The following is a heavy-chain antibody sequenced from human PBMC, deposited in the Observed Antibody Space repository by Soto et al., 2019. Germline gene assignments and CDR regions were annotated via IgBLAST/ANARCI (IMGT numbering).Heavy chain of an antibody. CDR3: AKNLNTRSPYYFDF. J-gene: IGHJ4*02. V-gene: IGHV3-30*18. CDR1: GFTFSNYG. D-gene: IGHD2-21*01. Sequence: GGSLRLSCVASGFTFSNYGMHWVRQAPGKGLEWVAVISYDGSNEYYTDSVKGRFTISRDNSKNTLYLQMNGLRPEDTAVYYCAKNLNTRSPYYFDFWGQGTLVTVSS. CDR2: ISYDGSNE.